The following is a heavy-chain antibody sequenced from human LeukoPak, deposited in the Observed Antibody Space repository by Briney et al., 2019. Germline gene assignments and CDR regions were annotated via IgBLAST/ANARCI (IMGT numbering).Heavy chain of an antibody. V-gene: IGHV3-53*01. CDR3: ASGPGAYYDFWSGSHYYFDY. D-gene: IGHD3-3*01. Sequence: GGSLRLSCEASGFTVSSNYMSWVRQAPGKGLEWVSVIYSGGSTYYADSVKGRFTISRDNSKNTLYLQMNSLRAEDTAVYYCASGPGAYYDFWSGSHYYFDYWGQGTLVTVSS. J-gene: IGHJ4*02. CDR1: GFTVSSNY. CDR2: IYSGGST.